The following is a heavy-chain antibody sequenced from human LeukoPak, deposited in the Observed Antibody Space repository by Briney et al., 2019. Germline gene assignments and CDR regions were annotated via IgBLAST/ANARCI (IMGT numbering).Heavy chain of an antibody. V-gene: IGHV3-43D*04. Sequence: GGSLRLSCAASGFTFDDYAMHWVRQAPGKGLEWVSLISWDGGSTYYADSVKGRFTISRDNSKNSLYLQMNSLRAEDTALYYCAKGSSSWYYFDYWGQGTLVSVSS. J-gene: IGHJ4*02. CDR1: GFTFDDYA. D-gene: IGHD6-13*01. CDR2: ISWDGGST. CDR3: AKGSSSWYYFDY.